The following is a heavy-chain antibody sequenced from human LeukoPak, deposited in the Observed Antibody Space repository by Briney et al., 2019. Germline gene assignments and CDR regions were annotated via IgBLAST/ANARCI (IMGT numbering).Heavy chain of an antibody. CDR3: ARDGYSGYDY. CDR1: EFTFSSYW. Sequence: GGSLRLSCAASEFTFSSYWMNWVRQAPGKGLEWVANIKQDGSEKYYVGSVKGRFTISRDNAKNSLYLQMNSLRAEDTAVCYCARDGYSGYDYWGQGTLVTVSS. V-gene: IGHV3-7*01. J-gene: IGHJ4*02. CDR2: IKQDGSEK. D-gene: IGHD5-12*01.